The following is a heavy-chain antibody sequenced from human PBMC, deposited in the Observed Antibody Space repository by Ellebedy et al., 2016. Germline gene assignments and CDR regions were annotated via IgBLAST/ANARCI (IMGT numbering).Heavy chain of an antibody. Sequence: ASVKVSXXASGYTFTSYGISWVRQAPGQGLEWMGWISAYNGNTNYAQKFQGRVTITADESTSTAYMELSSLRSEDTAVYYCARLLWYGIAVNGMDVWGQGTTVTVSS. CDR2: ISAYNGNT. D-gene: IGHD2-21*01. CDR3: ARLLWYGIAVNGMDV. V-gene: IGHV1-18*01. J-gene: IGHJ6*02. CDR1: GYTFTSYG.